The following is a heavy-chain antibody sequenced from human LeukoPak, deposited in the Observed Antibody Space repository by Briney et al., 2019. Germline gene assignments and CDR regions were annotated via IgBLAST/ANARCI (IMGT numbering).Heavy chain of an antibody. Sequence: SETLSLTCTVSGVSISSYYWSWIRQPPGKGLEWIGYIYYSGSTNYNPSLKSRVTISVDTSKNQFSLKLSSVTAADTAVYYCARGLTYYDILTGYYEYYFDYWGQGTLVTVSS. CDR3: ARGLTYYDILTGYYEYYFDY. CDR2: IYYSGST. V-gene: IGHV4-59*12. D-gene: IGHD3-9*01. J-gene: IGHJ4*02. CDR1: GVSISSYY.